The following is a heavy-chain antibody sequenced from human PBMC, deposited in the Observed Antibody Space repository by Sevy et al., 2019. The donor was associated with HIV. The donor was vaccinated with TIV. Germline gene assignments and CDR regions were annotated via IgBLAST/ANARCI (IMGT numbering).Heavy chain of an antibody. CDR2: INTGNGYT. CDR3: ARDPGMTRAFDY. CDR1: GYTFTSKT. J-gene: IGHJ4*02. V-gene: IGHV1-3*04. Sequence: ASVKVSCKASGYTFTSKTIHWVRQAPGQRLEWMGWINTGNGYTKYSQNLQGRVTITKDTSANTAYMELSSLKSEDTAVYYCARDPGMTRAFDYWGQGTLVTVSS.